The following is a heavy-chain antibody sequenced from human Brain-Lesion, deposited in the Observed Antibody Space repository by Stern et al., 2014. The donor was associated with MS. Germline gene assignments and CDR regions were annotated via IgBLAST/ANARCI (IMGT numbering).Heavy chain of an antibody. V-gene: IGHV4-39*01. D-gene: IGHD1-1*01. J-gene: IGHJ3*02. CDR1: GGSISSSSYY. CDR2: IYYREST. CDR3: ARTQLGPSFDAFDI. Sequence: VHLVESGPGLVKPSETLSLTCTVSGGSISSSSYYWGWIRQPPGKRLEWIGSIYYRESTYYSPSLKSRVSISVDTSKNQFSLKLSSVTAADTAVYYCARTQLGPSFDAFDIWGQGTMVTVSS.